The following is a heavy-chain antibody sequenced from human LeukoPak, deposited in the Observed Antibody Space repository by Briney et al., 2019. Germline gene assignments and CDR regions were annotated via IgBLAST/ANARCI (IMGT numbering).Heavy chain of an antibody. CDR3: ARHFRAMGATSRGWFDP. V-gene: IGHV5-51*01. D-gene: IGHD1-26*01. CDR2: IYPGDSDT. Sequence: GESLKISCKGSGYSFTSYWIGWVRQMPGKGLEWMGIIYPGDSDTRYSPSFQGQVTISADKYLQWSSLKASDTAMYYCARHFRAMGATSRGWFDPWGQGTLVTVSS. CDR1: GYSFTSYW. J-gene: IGHJ5*02.